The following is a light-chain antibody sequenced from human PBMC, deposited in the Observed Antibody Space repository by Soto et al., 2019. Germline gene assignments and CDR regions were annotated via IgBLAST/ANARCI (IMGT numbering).Light chain of an antibody. Sequence: QSALTQPRSVSRSPGQPVTISCTGTSSDVGGYKYVSWYQRHPGEAPKLLIYDVSERPSGVPDRFSGSKSGNTASLTISGLQAEDEPDYFCCSFAGSHSVVFGGGTKLTVL. CDR2: DVS. V-gene: IGLV2-11*01. CDR1: SSDVGGYKY. CDR3: CSFAGSHSVV. J-gene: IGLJ3*02.